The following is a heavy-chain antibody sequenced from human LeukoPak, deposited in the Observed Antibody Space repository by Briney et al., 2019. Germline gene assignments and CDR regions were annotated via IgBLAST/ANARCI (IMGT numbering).Heavy chain of an antibody. V-gene: IGHV3-20*04. CDR1: GFTFDDYG. J-gene: IGHJ4*02. Sequence: PGGSLRLSCAASGFTFDDYGMSWVRQAPGKGLEWVSGINWNGGSTGYADSVKGRFTISRDNSKNTLYLQMNSLRAEDTAVYYCAKDSGLYYDSSGYQDYWGQGTLVTVSS. D-gene: IGHD3-22*01. CDR2: INWNGGST. CDR3: AKDSGLYYDSSGYQDY.